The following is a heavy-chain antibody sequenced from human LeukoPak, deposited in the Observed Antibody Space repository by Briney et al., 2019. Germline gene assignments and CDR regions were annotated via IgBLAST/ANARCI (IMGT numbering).Heavy chain of an antibody. V-gene: IGHV5-51*01. Sequence: GESLKISCQGSGYSFTSYWIGWVRPMPRKGLEWMGIIYPGDSDTRYSPSFQGQVTISADKSISTAYLQWSSLKASDTAMYYCARLLSRLSSSGIDYWGQGTLVTVSS. CDR3: ARLLSRLSSSGIDY. J-gene: IGHJ4*02. CDR1: GYSFTSYW. D-gene: IGHD6-13*01. CDR2: IYPGDSDT.